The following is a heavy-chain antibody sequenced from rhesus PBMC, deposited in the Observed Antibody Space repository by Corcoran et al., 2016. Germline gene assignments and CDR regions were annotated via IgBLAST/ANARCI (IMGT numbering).Heavy chain of an antibody. CDR2: ISSGVSI. J-gene: IGHJ3*01. CDR3: SKDSTRMITVTIYDAFDF. D-gene: IGHD3-9*01. CDR1: GFTSGHSD. Sequence: EVQLVESGGGLVQPGGSLRLSCAAPGFTSGHSDLIWIRQAPGKGLEWVSYISSGVSIYYSDSVKGRFTSCRDNAKNTLYVQMSSLRVEDTAVYYCSKDSTRMITVTIYDAFDFWGQGLRVTVSS. V-gene: IGHV3S43*01.